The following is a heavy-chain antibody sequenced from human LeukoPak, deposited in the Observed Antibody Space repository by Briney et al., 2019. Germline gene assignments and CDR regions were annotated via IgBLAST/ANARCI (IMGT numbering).Heavy chain of an antibody. CDR2: IYTSGST. J-gene: IGHJ2*01. CDR1: AGSISSYY. Sequence: SETLSLTCTVAAGSISSYYWSWIRQPAGKGLEWIGRIYTSGSTNYNPFLKRRVTMSVDTSKNQFSLKLISVTAADTAVYYCARVAQSLERIAVAGTSEWRANWYFDLWGRGTLVTVSS. CDR3: ARVAQSLERIAVAGTSEWRANWYFDL. V-gene: IGHV4-4*07. D-gene: IGHD6-19*01.